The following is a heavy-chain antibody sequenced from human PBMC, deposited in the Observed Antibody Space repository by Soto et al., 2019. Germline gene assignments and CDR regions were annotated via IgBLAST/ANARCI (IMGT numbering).Heavy chain of an antibody. V-gene: IGHV1-58*02. CDR2: IVVGSGNT. D-gene: IGHD3-10*01. Sequence: QMQLVQSGPEVKKPGTSVKVSCKASGFTFTSSAMQWVRQARGHRLEWIGWIVVGSGNTNYAQKFQERVTITRDMSTSTAYMELSSLRSQDTAVYYCASQGRGTDYYGIDVWGQGTTVTVSS. J-gene: IGHJ6*02. CDR1: GFTFTSSA. CDR3: ASQGRGTDYYGIDV.